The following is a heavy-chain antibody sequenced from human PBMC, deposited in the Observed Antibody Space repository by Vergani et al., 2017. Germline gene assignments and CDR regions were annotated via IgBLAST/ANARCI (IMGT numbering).Heavy chain of an antibody. Sequence: EVQLLESGGGLVQPGGSRRLPCAGAGFTFDTYIMAYVRQAPGKGLEWVATISSGGGDIFYADSVKGRFTISRDNSKNTLFLQMNSLKDEDTAVYYCTTAWGLYYLHGEYFQYWGRGTLVSVSS. D-gene: IGHD3-10*01. V-gene: IGHV3-23*01. J-gene: IGHJ1*01. CDR1: GFTFDTYI. CDR2: ISSGGGDI. CDR3: TTAWGLYYLHGEYFQY.